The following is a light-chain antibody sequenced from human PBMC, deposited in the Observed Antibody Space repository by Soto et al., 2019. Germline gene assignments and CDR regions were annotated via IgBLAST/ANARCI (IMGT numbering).Light chain of an antibody. J-gene: IGKJ2*01. Sequence: EIVLTQSPGTLSLSPGERATVSCRASQSVSSSYLAWYQQKPGQAPRLLIYSASSRATGIPDRFSGSGSGTDVTLTIDRLEPEDFAVYYCQQYDSSPPMYTFGPGTELEIK. V-gene: IGKV3-20*01. CDR1: QSVSSSY. CDR2: SAS. CDR3: QQYDSSPPMYT.